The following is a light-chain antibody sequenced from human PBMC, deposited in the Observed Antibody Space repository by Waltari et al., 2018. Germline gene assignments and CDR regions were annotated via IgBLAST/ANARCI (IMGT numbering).Light chain of an antibody. J-gene: IGLJ3*02. CDR2: KDN. Sequence: SYELTQPPSVSVSPGPTARITCSGAALRPPLGYLYQQKPGQAPVVIIYKDNERPSGIPERFSGSSSGTTVALTIRDVQAEDEADYYCQSTDNSGASLVFGGGTKLSVL. CDR3: QSTDNSGASLV. CDR1: ALRPPL. V-gene: IGLV3-25*03.